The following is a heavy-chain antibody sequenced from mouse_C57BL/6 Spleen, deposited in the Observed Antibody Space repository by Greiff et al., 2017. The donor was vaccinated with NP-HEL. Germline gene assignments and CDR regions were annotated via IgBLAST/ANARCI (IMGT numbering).Heavy chain of an antibody. CDR2: IDPSDSYT. J-gene: IGHJ2*01. CDR1: GYTFTSYW. D-gene: IGHD2-1*01. CDR3: ARGHYGNIDY. V-gene: IGHV1-50*01. Sequence: QVQLQQSGAELVKPGASVKLSCKASGYTFTSYWMQWVKQRPGQGLEWIGEIDPSDSYTNYNQKFKGKATLTVDTSSSTAYMQLSSLTSEDSAVYYCARGHYGNIDYWGQGTTLTVSS.